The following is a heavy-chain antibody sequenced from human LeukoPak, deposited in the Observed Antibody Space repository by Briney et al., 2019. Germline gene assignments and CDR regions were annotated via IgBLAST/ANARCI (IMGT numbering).Heavy chain of an antibody. CDR1: GYTFTNYG. CDR2: ISPYNGKT. V-gene: IGHV1-18*01. D-gene: IGHD5-12*01. J-gene: IGHJ4*02. CDR3: ARSHSGSLRAPFDY. Sequence: ASVTLSFTSSGYTFTNYGIIWVRLAPGPGHGLMGWISPYNGKTNYAQKLQGRVILTTDTSTTTTYMELRSLRFDDTAIYYCARSHSGSLRAPFDYWGQGTLVTVSS.